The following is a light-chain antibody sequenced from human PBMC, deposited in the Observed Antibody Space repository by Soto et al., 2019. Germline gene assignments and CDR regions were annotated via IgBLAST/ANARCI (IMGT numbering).Light chain of an antibody. CDR3: QQYDSSPIT. CDR2: GAS. J-gene: IGKJ5*01. Sequence: EIVLTQSPGTLSLSPGERATLSCRASQSVSSSYLAWHQQKPGQAPRLLIYGASSRATGIPDRFSGSGSGTDFTLTISRLEPEDFAVYYCQQYDSSPITVGQGTRLEIK. CDR1: QSVSSSY. V-gene: IGKV3-20*01.